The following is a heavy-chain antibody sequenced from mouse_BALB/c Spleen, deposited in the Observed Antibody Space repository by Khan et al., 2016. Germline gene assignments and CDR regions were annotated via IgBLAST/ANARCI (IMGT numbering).Heavy chain of an antibody. CDR2: MDPEKGDT. CDR1: GFNIKDYY. D-gene: IGHD2-14*01. CDR3: NAYSRYDAAYFDY. V-gene: IGHV14-4*02. Sequence: VQLQQSGAELVRSGASVKLSCTASGFNIKDYYMHWVKQRPEQDLEWIGWMDPEKGDTEYAPQFQGKATMTADTSSNTAYLQLSSLTSEDTAVDYCNAYSRYDAAYFDYWGQGTTLTVSS. J-gene: IGHJ2*01.